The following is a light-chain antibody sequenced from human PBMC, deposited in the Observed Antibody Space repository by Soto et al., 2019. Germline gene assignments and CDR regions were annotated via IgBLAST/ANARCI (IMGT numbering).Light chain of an antibody. Sequence: QSVLTQPPSVSEAPRQRVTISCSGSSSNIGRNAVTWYQQLPGKAPKLLIYYDDLLPSGVSDRFSGSKSGTPASLAISGLQSEDEADYYCAAWDDSLNGPVFGGGTKLTVL. CDR2: YDD. CDR3: AAWDDSLNGPV. V-gene: IGLV1-36*01. J-gene: IGLJ2*01. CDR1: SSNIGRNA.